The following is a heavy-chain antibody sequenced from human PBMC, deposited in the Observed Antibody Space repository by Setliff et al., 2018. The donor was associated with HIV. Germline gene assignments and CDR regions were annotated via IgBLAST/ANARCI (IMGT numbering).Heavy chain of an antibody. V-gene: IGHV4-4*09. CDR1: GGSISSYY. Sequence: PSETLSLTCTVSGGSISSYYWSWIRQPPGKGLEWIGYIYTSGSINYNPSLKSRVTISVDTSKNQFSLKLTSVAAADTAVYYCARGVAAAGMLMDVWGKGTTVTVSS. J-gene: IGHJ6*03. D-gene: IGHD6-13*01. CDR3: ARGVAAAGMLMDV. CDR2: IYTSGSI.